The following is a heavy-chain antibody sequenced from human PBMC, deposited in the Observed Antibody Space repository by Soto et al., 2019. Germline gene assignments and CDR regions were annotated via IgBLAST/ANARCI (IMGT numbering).Heavy chain of an antibody. CDR1: GFSFSGHS. D-gene: IGHD3-10*01. CDR3: ARGGFFWFGEPTLDN. J-gene: IGHJ4*02. Sequence: EVQLVESGGGLVQPGGSLRLSCAASGFSFSGHSMNWVRQAPGKGLEWIAYISSGSSTIYYTDSVKGRFSISRDNAQESLYLQMNSLRDDDTAVYYCARGGFFWFGEPTLDNWGQGTLVTVSS. CDR2: ISSGSSTI. V-gene: IGHV3-48*02.